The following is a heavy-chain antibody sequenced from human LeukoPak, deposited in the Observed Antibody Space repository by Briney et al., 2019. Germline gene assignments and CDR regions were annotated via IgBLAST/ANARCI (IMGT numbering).Heavy chain of an antibody. CDR3: ARPYCSGGSCYPHEYCFDY. J-gene: IGHJ4*02. CDR1: GYSFTSYW. Sequence: GESLKISCKGSGYSFTSYWIGWVRQMPGKGLEWMGIIYPGDSDTRYSPSFQGQVTISADKSISTAYLQWSSLKASDTAMYYCARPYCSGGSCYPHEYCFDYWGQGTLVTVSS. CDR2: IYPGDSDT. V-gene: IGHV5-51*01. D-gene: IGHD2-15*01.